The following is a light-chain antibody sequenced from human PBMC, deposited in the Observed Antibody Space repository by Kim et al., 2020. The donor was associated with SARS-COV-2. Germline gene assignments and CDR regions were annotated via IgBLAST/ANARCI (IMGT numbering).Light chain of an antibody. CDR3: QSADSSGTVV. CDR1: ALPKQY. V-gene: IGLV3-25*03. J-gene: IGLJ2*01. CDR2: KDS. Sequence: SDELTQPPSVSVSPGQTARITCSGDALPKQYAYWYQQKPGQAPVLVIYKDSERPSGIPERFSGSSSGTTVTLTISGVQAEDEADYYCQSADSSGTVVFGGGNQLTVL.